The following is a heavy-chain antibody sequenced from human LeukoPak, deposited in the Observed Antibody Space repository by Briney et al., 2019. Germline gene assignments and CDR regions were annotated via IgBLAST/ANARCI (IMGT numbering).Heavy chain of an antibody. V-gene: IGHV6-1*01. CDR2: TYYRSKWYN. J-gene: IGHJ6*02. Sequence: SQTLSLTCAISGDSVSSNSAAWNWIRQSPSRGLEWLGRTYYRSKWYNGYAVSVKSRITINPDTSKNQFSLQLNSVTPEDTAVYYCARDSMRVPIERLGMDVWGQGTTVTVSS. D-gene: IGHD2/OR15-2a*01. CDR1: GDSVSSNSAA. CDR3: ARDSMRVPIERLGMDV.